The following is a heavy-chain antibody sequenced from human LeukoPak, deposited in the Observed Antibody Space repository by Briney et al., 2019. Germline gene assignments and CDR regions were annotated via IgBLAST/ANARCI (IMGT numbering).Heavy chain of an antibody. CDR3: AKSIRGVSIFYFDY. V-gene: IGHV3-9*01. D-gene: IGHD3-10*01. J-gene: IGHJ4*02. CDR1: GFTFDDYA. CDR2: ISWNSGSI. Sequence: PGGSLRLSCAASGFTFDDYAMHWVRQAPGKGLEWVSGISWNSGSIGYADSVKGRFTISRDNAKNSLYLRMNSLRAEDTALYYCAKSIRGVSIFYFDYWGQGTLVTVSS.